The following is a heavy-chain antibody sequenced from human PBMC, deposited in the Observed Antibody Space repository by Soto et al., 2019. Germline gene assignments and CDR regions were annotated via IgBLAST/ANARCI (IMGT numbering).Heavy chain of an antibody. CDR2: VWYDGSKE. Sequence: QVQLVESGGGVVQPGRSLRLSCAASGLSFSSYGMHWVRQAPGKGLEWVAIVWYDGSKEYYADSVKGRFTVSRDNAKNMVYLQMNSLRAEDTAVYYCARGLGYCSGGSCYVVGTDDAFDIWGQGTMVTVSS. D-gene: IGHD2-15*01. J-gene: IGHJ3*02. CDR3: ARGLGYCSGGSCYVVGTDDAFDI. V-gene: IGHV3-33*01. CDR1: GLSFSSYG.